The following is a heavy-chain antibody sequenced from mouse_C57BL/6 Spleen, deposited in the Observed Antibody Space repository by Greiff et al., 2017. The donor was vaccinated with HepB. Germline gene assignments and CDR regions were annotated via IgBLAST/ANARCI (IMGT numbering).Heavy chain of an antibody. Sequence: VQLQQPGAELVRPGSSVKLSCKASGYTFTSYWMDWVKQRPGQGLEWIGNIYPSDSETHYNQKFKDKATLTVDKSSSTAYMQISSLTSADSAVYYWARNYVISRVDYWGQGTTLTVSS. D-gene: IGHD1-1*01. CDR3: ARNYVISRVDY. V-gene: IGHV1-61*01. CDR1: GYTFTSYW. CDR2: IYPSDSET. J-gene: IGHJ2*01.